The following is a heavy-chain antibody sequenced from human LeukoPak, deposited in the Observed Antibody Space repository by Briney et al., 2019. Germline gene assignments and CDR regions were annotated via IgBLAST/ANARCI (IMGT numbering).Heavy chain of an antibody. CDR3: SVVQGDYYYMDV. D-gene: IGHD2-15*01. CDR1: GGTFSSYA. CDR2: IIPIFGTA. V-gene: IGHV1-69*05. Sequence: PGSSVKVSCKASGGTFSSYAISWVRQAPGQGLEWMGGIIPIFGTANYAQKFQGRVTITTDESTSTAYMELSSLRSEDTAVYYCSVVQGDYYYMDVWGKGTTVTVSS. J-gene: IGHJ6*03.